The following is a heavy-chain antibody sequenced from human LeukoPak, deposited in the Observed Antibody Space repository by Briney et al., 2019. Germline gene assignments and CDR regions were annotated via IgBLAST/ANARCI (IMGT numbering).Heavy chain of an antibody. CDR3: ASSSSGWDVPAFDI. J-gene: IGHJ3*02. CDR2: ISAYNGNT. V-gene: IGHV1-18*01. D-gene: IGHD6-19*01. CDR1: GYSFTSYG. Sequence: ASVTVSCKSSGYSFTSYGISWVRQAPGQGLEWVGWISAYNGNTNYAQKLQGRGTMTTDTSTSTAYMELRSLRSDDTAVYYCASSSSGWDVPAFDIWGQGTMVTVSS.